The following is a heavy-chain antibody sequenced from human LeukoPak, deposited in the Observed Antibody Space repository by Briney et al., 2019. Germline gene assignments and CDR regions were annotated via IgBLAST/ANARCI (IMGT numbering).Heavy chain of an antibody. J-gene: IGHJ6*04. Sequence: ASVKVSCKASGYTFTTCAIHWVRQAPGQGLEWMGWINTYTGNPTYAQGFTGRFVFSLDTSVSTAYLQISSLKAEDTAVYYCARVLGGLNLGMDVWGKGSTVTVSP. CDR2: INTYTGNP. V-gene: IGHV7-4-1*02. CDR1: GYTFTTCA. D-gene: IGHD3-16*01. CDR3: ARVLGGLNLGMDV.